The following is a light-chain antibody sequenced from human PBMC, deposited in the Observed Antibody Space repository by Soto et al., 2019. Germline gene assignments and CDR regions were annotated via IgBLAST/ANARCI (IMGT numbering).Light chain of an antibody. CDR2: EVT. CDR3: SSYANINTRACV. J-gene: IGLJ1*01. Sequence: QSVLTQPPSASGSPGQSVTISCTGTSSDVGGSNYVSWYQQHPGKAPKLMIYEVTDRPSGVSNRFSGSKSGNTASLTISGLQAEDEAEYYCSSYANINTRACVFGTGTKLTVL. CDR1: SSDVGGSNY. V-gene: IGLV2-14*01.